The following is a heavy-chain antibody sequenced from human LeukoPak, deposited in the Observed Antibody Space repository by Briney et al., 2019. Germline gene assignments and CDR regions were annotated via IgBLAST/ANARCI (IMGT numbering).Heavy chain of an antibody. V-gene: IGHV3-11*04. CDR2: ISDSGNTI. CDR1: GFTLSDYY. D-gene: IGHD2-15*01. Sequence: GGSLRLSCAASGFTLSDYYMSWIRQAPGKGLEWVSYISDSGNTIHHATSAKGRFNISRDNAKNSLYLQMNSLRAEDTAVYYCARLRSEDDSTVVCWGQGALVTVSS. J-gene: IGHJ4*02. CDR3: ARLRSEDDSTVVC.